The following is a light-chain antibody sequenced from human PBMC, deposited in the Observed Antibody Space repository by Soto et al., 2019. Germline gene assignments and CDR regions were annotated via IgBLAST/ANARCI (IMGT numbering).Light chain of an antibody. CDR2: DVT. Sequence: QSVLTQPASVSGSPGQSISISCTGTSSDIGGYNYVSWYQQHPGKAPKLMIYDVTNRPSGVSNRFSGSKSGNTASLTISGLQAEDEADYYCSSSTTNSTLVFGGGTKLTVL. V-gene: IGLV2-14*03. CDR3: SSSTTNSTLV. CDR1: SSDIGGYNY. J-gene: IGLJ2*01.